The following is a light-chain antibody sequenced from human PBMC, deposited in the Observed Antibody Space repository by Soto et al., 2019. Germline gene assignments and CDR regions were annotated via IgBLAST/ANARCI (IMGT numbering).Light chain of an antibody. CDR2: DVS. J-gene: IGLJ3*02. Sequence: QSALTQPASVSGSPGQSISISCTGTTSDVGGYNYVSWYQQYPGKAPKLMIYDVSNRPSGVSNRFSGSKSGNTASLTISGLLAEDEADYYCSSYRRGSTLVFGGGTKLTVL. CDR3: SSYRRGSTLV. V-gene: IGLV2-14*01. CDR1: TSDVGGYNY.